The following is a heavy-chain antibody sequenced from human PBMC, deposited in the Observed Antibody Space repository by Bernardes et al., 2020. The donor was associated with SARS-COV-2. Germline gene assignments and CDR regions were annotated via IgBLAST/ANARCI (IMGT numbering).Heavy chain of an antibody. Sequence: KVSCKASGYTFTYCSLHWLQQAPGQGLERMRWITLYNGNINYAKKFQSRVTITRDMSLRTAYIELSSLRSEDSAVYYWPRSSATYYYDSSGYYYTDYWGQGTLVTVSS. V-gene: IGHV1-45*02. J-gene: IGHJ4*02. CDR1: GYTFTYCS. CDR3: PRSSATYYYDSSGYYYTDY. CDR2: ITLYNGNI. D-gene: IGHD3-22*01.